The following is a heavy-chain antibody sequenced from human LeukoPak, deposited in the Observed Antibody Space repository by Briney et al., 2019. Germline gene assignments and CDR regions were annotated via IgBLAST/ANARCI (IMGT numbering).Heavy chain of an antibody. J-gene: IGHJ4*02. V-gene: IGHV3-21*01. CDR3: AKDIDGGNWPNDY. CDR2: ISGSSYYI. CDR1: GFTFSSYT. Sequence: KSGGSLRLSCAASGFTFSSYTMNWVRQAPGKGLEWVSSISGSSYYIYYADSVKGRFTISRDNAKNSLYLQMNSLRAEDTALYYCAKDIDGGNWPNDYWGQGTLVTVSS. D-gene: IGHD4-23*01.